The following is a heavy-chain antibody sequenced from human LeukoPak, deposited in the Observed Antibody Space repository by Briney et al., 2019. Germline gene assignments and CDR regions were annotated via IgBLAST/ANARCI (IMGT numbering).Heavy chain of an antibody. Sequence: PGGSLRLSCAASRFTFSDSTMHWVRQASGKGLEWVARIRSKANNYATEYGASVKGRFTISRDDAKNTAYLRMNSLKTEDTAIYYCSSGPSGWTEFFQHWGQGTLVTVSS. V-gene: IGHV3-73*01. CDR2: IRSKANNYAT. CDR3: SSGPSGWTEFFQH. D-gene: IGHD6-19*01. CDR1: RFTFSDST. J-gene: IGHJ1*01.